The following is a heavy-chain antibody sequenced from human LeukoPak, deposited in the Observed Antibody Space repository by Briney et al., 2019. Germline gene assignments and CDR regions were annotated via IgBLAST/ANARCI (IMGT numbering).Heavy chain of an antibody. Sequence: SETLSLTCTVSGGSISSYYWSWIRQPPGKGLEWIGYIYYSGSTNYNPSLKSRVTISVDTSKNQFSLKLSSVTAADTAVYYCARRDSSGFYYYWGQGTLVTVSS. CDR1: GGSISSYY. D-gene: IGHD3-22*01. V-gene: IGHV4-59*01. CDR3: ARRDSSGFYYY. CDR2: IYYSGST. J-gene: IGHJ4*02.